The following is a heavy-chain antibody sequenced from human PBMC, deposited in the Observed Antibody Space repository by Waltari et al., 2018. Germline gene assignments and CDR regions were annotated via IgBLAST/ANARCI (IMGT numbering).Heavy chain of an antibody. CDR3: ARRPRYFGYD. CDR2: INHSVTT. J-gene: IGHJ4*02. Sequence: QVQLQQWGAGLLKPSETLSLTCAVSGGSFKAYYWSWFRQAHGKGVEWIGEINHSVTTYYNPSLKSRATISVDTSKNQFSLKMSSVTAADTAVYYCARRPRYFGYDWGQGTLVTVSS. CDR1: GGSFKAYY. V-gene: IGHV4-34*01. D-gene: IGHD5-12*01.